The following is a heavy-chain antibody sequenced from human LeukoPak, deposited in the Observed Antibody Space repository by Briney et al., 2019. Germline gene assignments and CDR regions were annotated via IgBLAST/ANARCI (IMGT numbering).Heavy chain of an antibody. CDR1: GFIFSSYW. CDR2: IKQDGSEK. CDR3: AKHSHDGSTPYYEVQFDS. D-gene: IGHD3-22*01. Sequence: GGSLRLSCAASGFIFSSYWMSWVRQAPGKGLEWVANIKQDGSEKYYVDSVKGRFTISRDNSKNTVYLQMNSLRAEDTAVYYCAKHSHDGSTPYYEVQFDSWGQGTLVTVSS. V-gene: IGHV3-7*03. J-gene: IGHJ4*02.